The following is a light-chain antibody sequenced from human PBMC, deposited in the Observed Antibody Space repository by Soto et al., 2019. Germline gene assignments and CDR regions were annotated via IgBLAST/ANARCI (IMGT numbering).Light chain of an antibody. J-gene: IGLJ2*01. V-gene: IGLV2-14*03. CDR1: SSDIGGYNY. CDR2: DVS. CDR3: SSYTSSTTRV. Sequence: QSALTQPPSVSGSPGQSITISCTGSSSDIGGYNYVSWYQQHPGKAPKLMIYDVSSRPSGVSNRFSGSKSGNTASLTISGLQAEDEADYYCSSYTSSTTRVFGGGTKVTVL.